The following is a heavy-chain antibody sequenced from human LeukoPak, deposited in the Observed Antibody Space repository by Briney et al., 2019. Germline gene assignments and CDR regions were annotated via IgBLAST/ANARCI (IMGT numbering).Heavy chain of an antibody. CDR3: ARDYKPTCYGSGSYRRYSNWFDP. CDR2: ISAYIGNT. D-gene: IGHD3-10*01. J-gene: IGHJ5*02. V-gene: IGHV1-18*01. Sequence: ASVKVSCKTSVYIFTNYGISWVRQAPGQGLEWMGWISAYIGNTNYAQKFQGRVTMTRDMSTSTVYMELSSLRSEDTAVYYCARDYKPTCYGSGSYRRYSNWFDPWGQGTLVTVSS. CDR1: VYIFTNYG.